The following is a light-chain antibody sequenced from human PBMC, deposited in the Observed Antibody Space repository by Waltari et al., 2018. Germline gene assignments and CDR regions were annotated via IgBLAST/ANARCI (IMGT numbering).Light chain of an antibody. V-gene: IGLV1-44*01. J-gene: IGLJ3*02. CDR3: VACDGSLSGQWV. CDR2: ANN. Sequence: QSVLTQPPSASGTPGQSVTISCSGSSSNIGSHIVTWFQQLPGTAPKVLIYANNWRPSGVPDRFSGSKSGTSASLAISGLQSEDEADYYCVACDGSLSGQWVFGGGTKLTVL. CDR1: SSNIGSHI.